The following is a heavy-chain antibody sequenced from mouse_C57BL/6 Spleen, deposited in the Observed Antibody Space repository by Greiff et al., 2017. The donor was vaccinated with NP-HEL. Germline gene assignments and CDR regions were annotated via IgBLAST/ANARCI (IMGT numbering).Heavy chain of an antibody. D-gene: IGHD2-1*01. V-gene: IGHV1-64*01. CDR1: GYTFTSYW. Sequence: LQQPGAELVKPGASVKLSCKASGYTFTSYWMHWVKQRPGQGLEWIGMIHPNSGSTNYNEKFKSKATLTVDKSSSTAYMQLSSLTSEDSSVYYCAREKSYYGKRYFDVWGTGTTVTVSS. CDR2: IHPNSGST. J-gene: IGHJ1*03. CDR3: AREKSYYGKRYFDV.